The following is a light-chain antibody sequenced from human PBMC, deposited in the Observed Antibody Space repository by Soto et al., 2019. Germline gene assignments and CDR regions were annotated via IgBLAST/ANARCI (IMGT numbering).Light chain of an antibody. J-gene: IGKJ2*01. CDR2: DAS. CDR3: QQSYSVPPT. V-gene: IGKV1-39*01. Sequence: DVPMTQSPSSLSASVGDRVTITCRASQRIRTSLNWYQQKRGKAPKFLIYDASSLQSEVPSRFSGSGSGAYFPLTISNLQPEDFATYYCQQSYSVPPTFGQGTKLEI. CDR1: QRIRTS.